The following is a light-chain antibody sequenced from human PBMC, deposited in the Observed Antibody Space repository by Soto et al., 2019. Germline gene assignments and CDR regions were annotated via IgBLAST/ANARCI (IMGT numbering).Light chain of an antibody. CDR1: SSNIGSKS. Sequence: QSVLPQPPSAAGTPLQTVTIFCSGSSSNIGSKSVQCDKQLQETAPKLLIYRNNQRPSGVPDRFSGSKSGTSASLAISGLQSEDEAHYYWGAWDDTLTVLVFGGVTKVTVL. CDR2: RNN. V-gene: IGLV1-44*01. CDR3: GAWDDTLTVLV. J-gene: IGLJ2*01.